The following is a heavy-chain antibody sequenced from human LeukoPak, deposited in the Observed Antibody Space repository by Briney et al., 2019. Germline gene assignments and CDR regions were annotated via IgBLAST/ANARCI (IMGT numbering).Heavy chain of an antibody. CDR2: INPNSGGT. CDR1: GYTFTAYY. J-gene: IGHJ5*02. V-gene: IGHV1-2*02. Sequence: GASVKVSFKASGYTFTAYYMHWVRQAPGQGLEWMGWINPNSGGTNYAQKFQGRLTMTRDTSISTAHMELSRLTSDDTAVYYCARSIAAADDLRSWGQGILVTVSS. CDR3: ARSIAAADDLRS. D-gene: IGHD6-13*01.